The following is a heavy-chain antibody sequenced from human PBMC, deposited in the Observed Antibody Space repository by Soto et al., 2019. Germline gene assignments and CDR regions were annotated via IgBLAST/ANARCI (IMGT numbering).Heavy chain of an antibody. Sequence: GSVKVSFKASGYSFTRYDINLVRQATGQGLEWMGWMNPNSGNTGYAQKFQGRVTMTRYSSISTAYMEVSSLRFEDTAVYYCARAVNADAFDIWGQGTMVTVSS. D-gene: IGHD3-10*01. CDR2: MNPNSGNT. J-gene: IGHJ3*02. CDR1: GYSFTRYD. V-gene: IGHV1-8*01. CDR3: ARAVNADAFDI.